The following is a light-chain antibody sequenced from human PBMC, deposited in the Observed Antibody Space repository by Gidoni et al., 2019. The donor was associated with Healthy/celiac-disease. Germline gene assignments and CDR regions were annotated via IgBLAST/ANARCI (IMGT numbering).Light chain of an antibody. CDR1: QSISSW. V-gene: IGKV1-5*03. CDR3: QQYNSYLYT. CDR2: KAS. Sequence: IQMTQSPSTLSASVGDRVTITCRASQSISSWVAWYQQKPGKAPKLLIYKASSLESGVPSRFSGSGSGTEFTLTISSLQPDDFATYYCQQYNSYLYTFGQGTKLEIK. J-gene: IGKJ2*01.